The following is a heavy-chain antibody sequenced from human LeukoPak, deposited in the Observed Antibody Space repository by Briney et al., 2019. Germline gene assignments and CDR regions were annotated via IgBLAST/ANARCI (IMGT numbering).Heavy chain of an antibody. J-gene: IGHJ4*02. CDR1: GSTFSSYG. CDR2: IWYDGSNK. Sequence: PGGSLRLSCAASGSTFSSYGMHWVRQAPGKGLEWVAVIWYDGSNKYYADSVKGRFTISRDNSKNTLYLQMNSLRAEDTAVYYCAREEGYDCVDYWGQGTLVTVSS. D-gene: IGHD5-12*01. CDR3: AREEGYDCVDY. V-gene: IGHV3-33*01.